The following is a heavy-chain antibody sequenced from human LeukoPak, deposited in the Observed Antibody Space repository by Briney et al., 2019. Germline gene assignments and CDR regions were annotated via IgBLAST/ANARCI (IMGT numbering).Heavy chain of an antibody. V-gene: IGHV3-30*02. Sequence: QSGGSLRLSCAASGFTFSSYWMSWVRQAPGKGLEWVAFIRYDGSNKYYADSVKGRFTISRDNSKNTPYLQMNSLRAEDTAVYYCAKKITQSGYSGSYYDYWGQGTLVTVSS. D-gene: IGHD1-26*01. CDR2: IRYDGSNK. J-gene: IGHJ4*02. CDR3: AKKITQSGYSGSYYDY. CDR1: GFTFSSYW.